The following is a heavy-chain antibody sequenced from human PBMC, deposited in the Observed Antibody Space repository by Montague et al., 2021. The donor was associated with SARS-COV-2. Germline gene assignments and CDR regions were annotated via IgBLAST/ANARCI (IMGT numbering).Heavy chain of an antibody. V-gene: IGHV4-59*01. CDR1: GGSISSYY. CDR3: ARVFPRWLQFDPYFDY. CDR2: IYYSWSA. Sequence: SETLSLTCTVSGGSISSYYLSWIRQPPGKGLDWIGYIYYSWSANYNPSLKSQVTISVDTSKNQFSLKLSSVTAADTAVYYCARVFPRWLQFDPYFDYWGQGTLVTVSS. J-gene: IGHJ4*02. D-gene: IGHD5-24*01.